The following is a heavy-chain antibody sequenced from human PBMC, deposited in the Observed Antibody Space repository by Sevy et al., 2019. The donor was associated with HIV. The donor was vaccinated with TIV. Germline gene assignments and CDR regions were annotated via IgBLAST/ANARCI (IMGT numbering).Heavy chain of an antibody. CDR3: AKTRVGEMGGFDF. J-gene: IGHJ4*02. CDR2: ISYDGSNK. CDR1: GFTFSSYG. V-gene: IGHV3-30*18. D-gene: IGHD3-16*01. Sequence: GGSLRLSCAASGFTFSSYGMHWVRQAPGKGLEWVAVISYDGSNKYYEDSVKGRFTISRDNSKNTLHLQMNSLRAEDTALYYCAKTRVGEMGGFDFWGQGTLVTVSS.